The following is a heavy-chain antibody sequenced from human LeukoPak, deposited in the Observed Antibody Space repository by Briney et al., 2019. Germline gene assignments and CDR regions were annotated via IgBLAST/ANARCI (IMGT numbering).Heavy chain of an antibody. CDR2: IKEDGSEE. Sequence: GGSLRLSCAASGFTFGSYWMSWVRQAPGKGLEWAANIKEDGSEEYYVDSVKGRFTISRDNAKNSLYLQMNRLRAEDTAVYHCATYKNGYKRRYFDYWGRGTLVTVSS. CDR1: GFTFGSYW. CDR3: ATYKNGYKRRYFDY. V-gene: IGHV3-7*01. D-gene: IGHD5-24*01. J-gene: IGHJ4*02.